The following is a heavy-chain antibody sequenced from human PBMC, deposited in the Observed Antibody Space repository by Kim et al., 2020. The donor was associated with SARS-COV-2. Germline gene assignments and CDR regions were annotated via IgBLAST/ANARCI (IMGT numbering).Heavy chain of an antibody. CDR2: INAGNGDI. D-gene: IGHD6-13*01. J-gene: IGHJ4*02. CDR1: GYTFTSYS. Sequence: ASVKVSCKASGYTFTSYSMHWVRQAPGQRPEWMGWINAGNGDIRYSQTFQGRLTITLDTSACTAYMELSSLRPEDTAVFYCARREAAADMRYWRQGTLVT. CDR3: ARREAAADMRY. V-gene: IGHV1-3*01.